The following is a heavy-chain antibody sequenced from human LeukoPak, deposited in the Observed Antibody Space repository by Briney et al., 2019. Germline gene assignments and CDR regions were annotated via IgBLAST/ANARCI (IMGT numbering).Heavy chain of an antibody. CDR3: ARAVYRSGGYYFDY. Sequence: GGSLRLSCAASGFTFSSYAMQWVRQAPGKGLEWVAVISYDGSDKNYADSVKGRFTISRDNSKNTLYLQMNSLRADDTAVYYCARAVYRSGGYYFDYWGQGTLVSVSS. CDR1: GFTFSSYA. J-gene: IGHJ4*02. D-gene: IGHD6-19*01. CDR2: ISYDGSDK. V-gene: IGHV3-30*04.